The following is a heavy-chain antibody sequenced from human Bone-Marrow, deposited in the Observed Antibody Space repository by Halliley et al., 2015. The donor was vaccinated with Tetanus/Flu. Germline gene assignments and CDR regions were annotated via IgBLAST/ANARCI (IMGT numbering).Heavy chain of an antibody. CDR2: SYYSGST. CDR3: ARNLVNGGYCAGSRCYSFYVMDV. Sequence: LRLSCTVSGDSIGSDGYYWSWIRQYPGKGLEWIGDSYYSGSTYYNPSLKSRLTISVDTSKNQFSLKLTSVTAADTTVYYCARNLVNGGYCAGSRCYSFYVMDVWGQGTTVTVSS. J-gene: IGHJ6*02. CDR1: GDSIGSDGYY. V-gene: IGHV4-31*02. D-gene: IGHD2-8*02.